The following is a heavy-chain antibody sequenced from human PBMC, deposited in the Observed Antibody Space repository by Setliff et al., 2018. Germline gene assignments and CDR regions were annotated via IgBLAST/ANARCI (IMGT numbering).Heavy chain of an antibody. CDR1: GDSLSGDNYF. CDR2: IYYTGKT. D-gene: IGHD6-19*01. Sequence: TLSLTCTVSGDSLSGDNYFWSWIRHLPGKGLQWLGHIYYTGKTYYNPSLKSRLEMSVDTSKREFALRLTSVTAADSAVYFCARYPRRGNGWYPYYVDVWGKGTTVTVSS. CDR3: ARYPRRGNGWYPYYVDV. J-gene: IGHJ6*03. V-gene: IGHV4-31*03.